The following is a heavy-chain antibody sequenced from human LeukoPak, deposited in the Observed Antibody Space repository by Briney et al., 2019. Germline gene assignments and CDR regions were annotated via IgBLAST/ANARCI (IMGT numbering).Heavy chain of an antibody. J-gene: IGHJ6*03. V-gene: IGHV1-2*02. CDR2: INPNRGGT. CDR3: ARDGIYYDFWSGYPRGYYMDV. Sequence: ASVKVSCKAYGYTFTGYYMHWVRQAPGQGLEWIGGINPNRGGTNYAQKFQGRVTMTRDTSISTAYMELSRLRSDDTAVYYCARDGIYYDFWSGYPRGYYMDVWGKGTTVTVSS. D-gene: IGHD3-3*01. CDR1: GYTFTGYY.